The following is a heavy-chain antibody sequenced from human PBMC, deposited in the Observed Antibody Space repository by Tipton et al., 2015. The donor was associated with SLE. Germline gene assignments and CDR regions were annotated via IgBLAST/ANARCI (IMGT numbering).Heavy chain of an antibody. V-gene: IGHV4-59*01. Sequence: TLSLTCTVSGGSISSNYWSWTRQPPGKGLEWIGYIYYSGSTNYNPSLKSRVTISVDTSKNQFSLKLSSVTAADTAVYYCARDTYFDYWGQGTLVTVS. CDR2: IYYSGST. J-gene: IGHJ4*02. CDR1: GGSISSNY. CDR3: ARDTYFDY.